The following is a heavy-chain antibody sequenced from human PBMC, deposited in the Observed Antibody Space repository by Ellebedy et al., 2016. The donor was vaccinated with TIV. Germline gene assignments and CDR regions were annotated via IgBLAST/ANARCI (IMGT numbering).Heavy chain of an antibody. V-gene: IGHV4-31*03. Sequence: SETLSLTXTVSGGSVSTGGYYCSWVRQHPGKGLEWIGSIYYSGSTSYNPSLKSRVTISIDTSKNQFSLKMTSVTAADTAVYYCARERAVAGENWFDPWGQGTLVTASS. J-gene: IGHJ5*02. CDR3: ARERAVAGENWFDP. CDR2: IYYSGST. CDR1: GGSVSTGGYY. D-gene: IGHD6-19*01.